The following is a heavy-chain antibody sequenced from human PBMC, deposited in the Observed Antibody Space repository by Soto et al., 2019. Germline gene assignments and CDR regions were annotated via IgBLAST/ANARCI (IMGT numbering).Heavy chain of an antibody. Sequence: VQLLESGGGLVQPGGSLRLSCVGSGFSFSSYVMHWVRQAPGKGLEWVALILYDGSNKYYADSVKGRFTISRDNSKNTLYLQMDSLRAEDTAVYYCAKIQATYTSGWYYFDYWGQGTLVTVSS. V-gene: IGHV3-30-3*02. CDR3: AKIQATYTSGWYYFDY. CDR2: ILYDGSNK. D-gene: IGHD6-19*01. J-gene: IGHJ4*02. CDR1: GFSFSSYV.